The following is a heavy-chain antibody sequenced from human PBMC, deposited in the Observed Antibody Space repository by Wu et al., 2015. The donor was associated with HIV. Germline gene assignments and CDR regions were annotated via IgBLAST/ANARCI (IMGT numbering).Heavy chain of an antibody. V-gene: IGHV1-46*01. CDR2: INPSGGST. D-gene: IGHD2-15*01. J-gene: IGHJ6*02. CDR1: GFTSYY. Sequence: QVQLVQSGAEVKKPGASVKVSCKASGFTSYYMHWVRQAPGQGLEWMGIINPSGGSTSYAQKFQGRVTMTRDTSTSTVYMELSSLRSEDTAVYYCARDTGGGFGYYGMDVWGQGTTVTVSS. CDR3: ARDTGGGFGYYGMDV.